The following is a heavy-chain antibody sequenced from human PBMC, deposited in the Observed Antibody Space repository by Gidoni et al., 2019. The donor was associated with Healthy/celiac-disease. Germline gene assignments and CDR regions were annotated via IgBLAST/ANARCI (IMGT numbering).Heavy chain of an antibody. V-gene: IGHV3-48*02. CDR2: ISSSSSTI. D-gene: IGHD3-10*01. CDR1: GFTFSSYS. J-gene: IGHJ5*02. Sequence: EVQLVESGGGLVQLGGSLRLSCAASGFTFSSYSMNWVRQAPGKGLEWVSYISSSSSTIYYADSVKGRFTISRDNAKNSLYLQMNSLGDEDTAVYYCARVVDGSATWGQGTLVTVSS. CDR3: ARVVDGSAT.